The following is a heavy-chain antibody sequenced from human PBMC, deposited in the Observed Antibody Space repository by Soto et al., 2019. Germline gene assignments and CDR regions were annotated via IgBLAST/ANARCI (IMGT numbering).Heavy chain of an antibody. CDR2: IYSGGST. D-gene: IGHD4-4*01. V-gene: IGHV3-66*01. Sequence: GGSLRLSCAASGFTVSSNYMSWVRQAPGKGLEWVSVIYSGGSTYYADSVKGRFTISRDNSKNTLYLQMNSLRAEDTAVYYCARSPLTTVTTYYYYYYMDVWGKGTTVTVSS. CDR1: GFTVSSNY. CDR3: ARSPLTTVTTYYYYYYMDV. J-gene: IGHJ6*03.